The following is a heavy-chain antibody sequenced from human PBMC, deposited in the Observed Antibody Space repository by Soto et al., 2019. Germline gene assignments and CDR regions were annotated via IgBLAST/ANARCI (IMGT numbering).Heavy chain of an antibody. CDR1: GFTFSSYS. D-gene: IGHD2-15*01. CDR2: ISSSSSYI. Sequence: PGGSLRLSCAASGFTFSSYSMNWVRQAPGKGLEWVSSISSSSSYIYYADSVKGRFTISRDNAKNSLYLQMNSLRAEDTAVYYCARDSIIAGGSMEVWGQGTTVTVSS. CDR3: ARDSIIAGGSMEV. V-gene: IGHV3-21*01. J-gene: IGHJ6*02.